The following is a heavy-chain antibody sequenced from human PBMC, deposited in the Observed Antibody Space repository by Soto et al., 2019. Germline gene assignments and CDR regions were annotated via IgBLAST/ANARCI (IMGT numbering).Heavy chain of an antibody. CDR3: ARDVDPAMIMGIDY. D-gene: IGHD5-18*01. Sequence: PGGSLRLSCAASGFTFSIYTMNWVRQAPGKGLEWGSSVSSRSRYINYADSVKGRFTVSRDNAKNSLYLHMNSRRAEDTAVYYCARDVDPAMIMGIDYWGQGTLVTVSS. CDR2: VSSRSRYI. J-gene: IGHJ4*02. CDR1: GFTFSIYT. V-gene: IGHV3-21*01.